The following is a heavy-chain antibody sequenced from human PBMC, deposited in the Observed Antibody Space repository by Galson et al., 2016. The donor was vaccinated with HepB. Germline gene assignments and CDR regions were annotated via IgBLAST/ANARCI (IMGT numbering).Heavy chain of an antibody. J-gene: IGHJ5*02. Sequence: SETLSLTCAVSGGSISKPYWWTWVRQPPGKTLEWIGEIFHTGHTDYNPSLKSRVTISVEKSKNHFSLKLTSVTAADTAVYYCARDPRTNCSGGSCYKWFDPWGQGTLVTVSS. CDR3: ARDPRTNCSGGSCYKWFDP. CDR1: GGSISKPYW. D-gene: IGHD2-15*01. V-gene: IGHV4-4*02. CDR2: IFHTGHT.